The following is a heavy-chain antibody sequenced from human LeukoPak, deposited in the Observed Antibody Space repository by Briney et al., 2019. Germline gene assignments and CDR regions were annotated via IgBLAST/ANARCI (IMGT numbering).Heavy chain of an antibody. CDR1: GGSISSGSYY. V-gene: IGHV4-61*02. CDR2: IYTSGST. Sequence: SETLSLTCTVSGGSISSGSYYWSWIRQPAGKGLEWIGRIYTSGSTNYNPSLKSRVTISVDTSKNQFSLKLSSVTAADTAVYYCARGPADYNKLKPGDRDGYNYKSKRTPFDYWGQGTLVTVSS. CDR3: ARGPADYNKLKPGDRDGYNYKSKRTPFDY. D-gene: IGHD5-24*01. J-gene: IGHJ4*02.